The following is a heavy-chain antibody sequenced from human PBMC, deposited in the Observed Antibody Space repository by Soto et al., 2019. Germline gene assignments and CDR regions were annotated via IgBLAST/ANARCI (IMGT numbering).Heavy chain of an antibody. D-gene: IGHD3-3*01. V-gene: IGHV1-8*01. CDR2: MNPNSGNT. CDR3: ARRYYDFWSGSYYYYGMDV. CDR1: GYTFPSYD. J-gene: IGHJ6*02. Sequence: ASVKVSCKASGYTFPSYDINWVRQATGQGLEWMGWMNPNSGNTGYAQKFQGRVTMTRNTSISTAYMELSSLRSEDTAVYYCARRYYDFWSGSYYYYGMDVWGQGTTVTVSS.